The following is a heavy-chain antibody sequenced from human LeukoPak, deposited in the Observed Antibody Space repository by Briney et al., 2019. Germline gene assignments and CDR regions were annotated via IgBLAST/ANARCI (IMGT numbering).Heavy chain of an antibody. J-gene: IGHJ4*02. D-gene: IGHD3-22*01. CDR1: GFTFSSYA. CDR2: ISGSGDNT. Sequence: GGSLRLSCAASGFTFSSYAMSWVRQAPEKGLEWVAGISGSGDNTYYADSVKGRFTISRDNSKNTLYVQVNSLGTEDTAAYYCAKGSYYDSSGSFYFDYWGQGTLVTVSS. V-gene: IGHV3-23*01. CDR3: AKGSYYDSSGSFYFDY.